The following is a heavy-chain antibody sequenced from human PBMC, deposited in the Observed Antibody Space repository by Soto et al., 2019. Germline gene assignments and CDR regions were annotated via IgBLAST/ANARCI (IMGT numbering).Heavy chain of an antibody. CDR3: ARGGAGSSSGFDS. Sequence: SDTLSLTCAVYAGSFSGYYWSWIRQPPGKGLEWIGEINHSGRTKYNPSLKSRVTISVDRSKNQFSLNLRSVTATDTAEYYCARGGAGSSSGFDSWGQGTLVTVSS. CDR1: AGSFSGYY. J-gene: IGHJ4*02. CDR2: INHSGRT. V-gene: IGHV4-34*01. D-gene: IGHD6-6*01.